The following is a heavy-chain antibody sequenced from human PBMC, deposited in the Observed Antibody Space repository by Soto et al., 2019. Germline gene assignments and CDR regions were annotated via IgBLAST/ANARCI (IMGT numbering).Heavy chain of an antibody. CDR2: IYTGDSDT. D-gene: IGHD6-19*01. CDR1: GYSLTSYW. V-gene: IGHV5-51*01. Sequence: ESLKISCKGSGYSLTSYWIGWVRQVPGKGLEWMGIIYTGDSDTRYSPSFQGQVTISADKSISTAYLQWSSLKASDTAIYYCAIRGASQWLKFWGQGTLVTVSS. J-gene: IGHJ4*02. CDR3: AIRGASQWLKF.